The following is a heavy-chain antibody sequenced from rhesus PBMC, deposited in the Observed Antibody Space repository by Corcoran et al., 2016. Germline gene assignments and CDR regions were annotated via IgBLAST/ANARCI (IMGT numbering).Heavy chain of an antibody. CDR1: GLAFSDYY. D-gene: IGHD2-27*01. V-gene: IGHV3-59*01. Sequence: EVQLVESGGGLAKPGGSLRLSCAASGLAFSDYYMHWVRQASGKGLEWVSRISNGGGSTWYADSGKGRYTISRENAKNTMYLQMNSLRAEDTAVYYCARDSVVDRYRGLDSWGQGVVVTVSS. J-gene: IGHJ6*01. CDR2: ISNGGGST. CDR3: ARDSVVDRYRGLDS.